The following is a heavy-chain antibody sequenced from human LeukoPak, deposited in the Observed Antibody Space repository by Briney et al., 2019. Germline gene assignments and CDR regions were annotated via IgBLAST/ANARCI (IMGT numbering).Heavy chain of an antibody. CDR2: INPYSCGT. V-gene: IGHV1-2*02. J-gene: IGHJ4*02. D-gene: IGHD6-13*01. Sequence: ASVTVSCKASGYTFTGYYMHWVRQAPGQGLEWMGWINPYSCGTNYAQKFQGRVTMTRDTSISTAYMELSRLRSDDTAVYYCAAIEDSSSWYYFDYWGQGTRVTVSS. CDR3: AAIEDSSSWYYFDY. CDR1: GYTFTGYY.